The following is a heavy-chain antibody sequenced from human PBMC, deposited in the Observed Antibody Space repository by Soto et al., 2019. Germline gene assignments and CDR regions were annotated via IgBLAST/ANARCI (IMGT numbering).Heavy chain of an antibody. CDR1: GGSISSTNRF. CDR3: ARLADMAGYINFDY. CDR2: FSYSGNT. Sequence: PSETLSLTSTVSGGSISSTNRFWGWIRQPPGKGLEWIGSFSYSGNTYYNPSLKSRVTLSLDTSKNQFSLNLNSVTAADTAVYNCARLADMAGYINFDYWGQGALVTVSS. D-gene: IGHD6-19*01. J-gene: IGHJ4*02. V-gene: IGHV4-39*01.